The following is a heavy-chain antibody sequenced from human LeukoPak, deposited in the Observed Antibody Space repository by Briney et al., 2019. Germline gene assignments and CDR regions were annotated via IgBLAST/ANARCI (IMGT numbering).Heavy chain of an antibody. Sequence: SETLSLTCAVYGGSFSGYYWSWIRQPPGKGLEWIGEINHSGSTNYNPSLKSRVTISVDTSKNQFSLKLSSVTAADTAVYYCARVVVVVPAAMLGYYYYYMDVWRKGTTVTVSS. CDR3: ARVVVVVPAAMLGYYYYYMDV. CDR1: GGSFSGYY. J-gene: IGHJ6*03. CDR2: INHSGST. V-gene: IGHV4-34*01. D-gene: IGHD2-2*01.